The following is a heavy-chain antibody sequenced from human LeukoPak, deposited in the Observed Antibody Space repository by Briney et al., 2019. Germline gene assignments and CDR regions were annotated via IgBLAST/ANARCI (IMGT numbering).Heavy chain of an antibody. D-gene: IGHD1-26*01. J-gene: IGHJ4*02. CDR3: ARDGSENY. Sequence: ASVKVSCKASGYTFTSYYMHWVRQAPGQGLEWMGIINPSGGSTSYAQKFQGRVTITADESTSTAYMELSSLRSEDTAVYYCARDGSENYWGQGTPVTVSS. V-gene: IGHV1-46*01. CDR2: INPSGGST. CDR1: GYTFTSYY.